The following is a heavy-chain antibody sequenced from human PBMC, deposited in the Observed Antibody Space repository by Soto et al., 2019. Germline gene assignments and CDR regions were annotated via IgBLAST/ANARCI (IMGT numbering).Heavy chain of an antibody. CDR3: ATWGSTAFDI. Sequence: QLQESGPGLVEPSGTLSLTCAVSRGSMSSSDWWCWVRQAPGKGLEWMGETYHSGNTNYNPSLKSRFTLSVDNSNNQFSLTLTSVPAADPGVYYCATWGSTAFDIWGQGTMVTVSS. V-gene: IGHV4-4*02. J-gene: IGHJ3*02. D-gene: IGHD3-16*01. CDR1: RGSMSSSDW. CDR2: TYHSGNT.